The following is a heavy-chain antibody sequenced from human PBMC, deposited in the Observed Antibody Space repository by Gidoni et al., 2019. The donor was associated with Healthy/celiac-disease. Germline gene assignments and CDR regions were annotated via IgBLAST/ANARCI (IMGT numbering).Heavy chain of an antibody. CDR3: TGSDDGERVLDY. CDR2: IRSKAYGGTT. Sequence: EVQLVESGGGLVKPGRSLRLSCTASGFTFGDYAMSWFRQAPGKGLEWVGFIRSKAYGGTTEYASSVKGRFTISRDDSKSIAYLQMNSLKTEDTAVYYGTGSDDGERVLDYWGQGTLVTVSS. J-gene: IGHJ4*02. V-gene: IGHV3-49*05. CDR1: GFTFGDYA. D-gene: IGHD4-17*01.